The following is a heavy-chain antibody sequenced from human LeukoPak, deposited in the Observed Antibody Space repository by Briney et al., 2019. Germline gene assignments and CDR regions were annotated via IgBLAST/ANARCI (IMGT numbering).Heavy chain of an antibody. J-gene: IGHJ5*02. CDR2: INPNSGGT. D-gene: IGHD3-10*01. V-gene: IGHV1-2*04. Sequence: ASVKVSCKASGYTFTGYYMHWVRRAPGQGLEWMGWINPNSGGTNYAQKFQGWVTMTRDTSISTAYMELSRLRSDDTAVYYCARGWNYYGSGSYPSKNWFDPWGQGTLVTVSS. CDR1: GYTFTGYY. CDR3: ARGWNYYGSGSYPSKNWFDP.